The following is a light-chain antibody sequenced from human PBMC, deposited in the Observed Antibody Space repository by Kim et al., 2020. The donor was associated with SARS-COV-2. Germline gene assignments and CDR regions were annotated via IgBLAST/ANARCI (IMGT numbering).Light chain of an antibody. CDR1: QGVSSH. CDR3: QHLNSYPIT. CDR2: ETS. V-gene: IGKV1-9*01. J-gene: IGKJ5*01. Sequence: ASVGDRVTITCRASQGVSSHLAWYQQKAGKAPNLLIYETSTLQSGVPSRFSGTGSGTDFTLTISSLQPEDFATYYCQHLNSYPITFGQGTRLEIK.